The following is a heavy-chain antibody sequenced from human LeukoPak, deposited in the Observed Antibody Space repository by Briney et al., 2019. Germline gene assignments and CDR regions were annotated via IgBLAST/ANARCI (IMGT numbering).Heavy chain of an antibody. Sequence: ASVRVSCKASGYTFTGYYMHWVRQAPGQGLEWMGWINPNSGSTNYAQKFQGRVTMTRDTSISTAFMDLSRLRSDDTAVYYCARRGNYGDYFDYWGQGTLVTVSS. CDR2: INPNSGST. D-gene: IGHD4-17*01. CDR3: ARRGNYGDYFDY. CDR1: GYTFTGYY. V-gene: IGHV1-2*02. J-gene: IGHJ4*02.